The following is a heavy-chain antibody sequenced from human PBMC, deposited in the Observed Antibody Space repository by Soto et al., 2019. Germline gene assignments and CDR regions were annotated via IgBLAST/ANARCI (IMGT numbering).Heavy chain of an antibody. CDR1: GGTFSSYA. CDR3: ARGGDLSVTNPGHWFDP. Sequence: QVQLVQSGAAVKKPGSSVKVSCKASGGTFSSYAISWLRQAPGQGLEWMGGIIPIFGTANYAQKFQGRVTITADESTSTAYMELSSLRSEYTAVYYCARGGDLSVTNPGHWFDPWGQGTLVTVSS. D-gene: IGHD4-17*01. CDR2: IIPIFGTA. J-gene: IGHJ5*02. V-gene: IGHV1-69*12.